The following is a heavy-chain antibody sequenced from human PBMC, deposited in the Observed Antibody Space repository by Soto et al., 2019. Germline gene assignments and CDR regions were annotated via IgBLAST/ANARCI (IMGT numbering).Heavy chain of an antibody. CDR3: ARRYGGNLDY. V-gene: IGHV4-59*08. J-gene: IGHJ4*02. CDR2: IYYSGGT. D-gene: IGHD1-26*01. CDR1: GGSISSYY. Sequence: QVQLQESGPGLVKPSETLSLTCTVSGGSISSYYWSWIRQPPGKGLEWIGYIYYSGGTNYNPSLKSRVTVSVDSSKNHFSLKLSSVTAADTAVYYCARRYGGNLDYWGQGTLVTVSS.